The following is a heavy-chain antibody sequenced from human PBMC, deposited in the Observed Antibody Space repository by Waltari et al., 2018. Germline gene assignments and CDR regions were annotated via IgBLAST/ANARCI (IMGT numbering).Heavy chain of an antibody. J-gene: IGHJ5*02. Sequence: QVQLQQWGAGLLKPSETLSLTCAVYGGSFSGYYWSWIRQPPGKGLEWIGEINHSGSTNYTPSLKSRVTISVDTSKNQFSLKLSSVTAADTAVYYCARLLMVRGVRARWLDPWGQGTLVTVSS. CDR3: ARLLMVRGVRARWLDP. D-gene: IGHD3-10*01. CDR2: INHSGST. V-gene: IGHV4-34*01. CDR1: GGSFSGYY.